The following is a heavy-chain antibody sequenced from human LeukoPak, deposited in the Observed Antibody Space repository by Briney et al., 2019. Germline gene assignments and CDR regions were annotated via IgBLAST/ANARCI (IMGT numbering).Heavy chain of an antibody. D-gene: IGHD6-13*01. V-gene: IGHV3-11*06. CDR2: ISGNSRHT. CDR1: GFTFSDYY. Sequence: PGGSLRLSCAASGFTFSDYYMTWIRPAPGKGLEWLSYISGNSRHTDYADSVKGRFIISRDNAKNSLYLQMNGLRVEDTAVYYCARNSYSLAAAGKSDYWGQGTLVTVSS. J-gene: IGHJ4*02. CDR3: ARNSYSLAAAGKSDY.